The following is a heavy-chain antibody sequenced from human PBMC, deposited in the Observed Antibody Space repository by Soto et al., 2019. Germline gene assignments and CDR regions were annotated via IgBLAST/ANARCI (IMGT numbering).Heavy chain of an antibody. J-gene: IGHJ3*02. D-gene: IGHD3-16*01. CDR1: GYTFPTYT. CDR3: ARKQPGFQIGWGSALEI. Sequence: QVQLVQSGAEVKKPGASVKVSCRASGYTFPTYTLLWVRQAPGQMLVWMAWINPGNGDTKYSQSFQGRVTATRGTCASTAYMEMSSPRSEDTATYYFARKQPGFQIGWGSALEIWGQGTMVNVSS. CDR2: INPGNGDT. V-gene: IGHV1-3*01.